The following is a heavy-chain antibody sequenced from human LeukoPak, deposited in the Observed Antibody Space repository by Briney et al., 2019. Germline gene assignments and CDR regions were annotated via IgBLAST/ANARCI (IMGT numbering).Heavy chain of an antibody. Sequence: ASVKVSCKASGYTFTSYDINWVRQDTGQGLEWMGWMNPNSGNTGYAQKFQGRVTMTRNTSISTAYMELSSLRSEDTSVYYCARRTYYYDSSGYYYYYYYMDVWGKGTTVTISS. D-gene: IGHD3-22*01. J-gene: IGHJ6*03. CDR3: ARRTYYYDSSGYYYYYYYMDV. CDR1: GYTFTSYD. V-gene: IGHV1-8*01. CDR2: MNPNSGNT.